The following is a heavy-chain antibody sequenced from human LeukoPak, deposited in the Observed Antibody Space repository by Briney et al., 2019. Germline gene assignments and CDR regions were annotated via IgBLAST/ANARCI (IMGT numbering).Heavy chain of an antibody. V-gene: IGHV3-48*01. J-gene: IGHJ6*02. CDR1: GFTFSSYS. D-gene: IGHD2-2*01. Sequence: GGSLRLSCAASGFTFSSYSMHWVRQAPGKGLEWVSYISSSSSTIYYADSVKGRFTISRDNAKNSLYLQMNSLRAEDTAVYYCARADCSSTSCYDYYYYGMDVWGQGTTVTVSS. CDR2: ISSSSSTI. CDR3: ARADCSSTSCYDYYYYGMDV.